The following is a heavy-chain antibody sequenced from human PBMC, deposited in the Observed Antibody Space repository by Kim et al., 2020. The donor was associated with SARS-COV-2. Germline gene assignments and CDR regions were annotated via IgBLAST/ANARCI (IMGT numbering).Heavy chain of an antibody. Sequence: ASVKVSCKTSGYSFTDYYIYWVRQAPGQGLEWMGRINPNSGRTKYAQKFEGRVTMTRDTSISTVYMDLSRLRSDDTAVYYCARDPGNIVLAISATPGGVYGVDVWGQGTTVSVSS. D-gene: IGHD2-15*01. V-gene: IGHV1-2*06. CDR3: ARDPGNIVLAISATPGGVYGVDV. J-gene: IGHJ6*02. CDR2: INPNSGRT. CDR1: GYSFTDYY.